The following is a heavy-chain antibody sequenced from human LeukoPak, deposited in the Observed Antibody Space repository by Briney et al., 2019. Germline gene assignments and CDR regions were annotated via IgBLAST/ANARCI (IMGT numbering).Heavy chain of an antibody. D-gene: IGHD2-15*01. Sequence: GGSLRLSCAASGFTFSSYAMRWVRQAPGKGLEWVSGISGSGGSTYYADSVKGRFTISRDNSKKTLYLQMNNLTAEDTAVYYCAKDSCSGGSCYEDYWGQGTLVTVSP. CDR1: GFTFSSYA. J-gene: IGHJ4*02. V-gene: IGHV3-23*01. CDR2: ISGSGGST. CDR3: AKDSCSGGSCYEDY.